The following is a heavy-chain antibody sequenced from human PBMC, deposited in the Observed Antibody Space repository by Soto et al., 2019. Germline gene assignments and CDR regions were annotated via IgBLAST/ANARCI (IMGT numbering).Heavy chain of an antibody. J-gene: IGHJ6*03. CDR2: ISGYNGNT. CDR3: AKADSNYAGRFSYYYMDV. CDR1: GYTFRSYG. V-gene: IGHV1-18*01. D-gene: IGHD4-4*01. Sequence: QVQLVQSGTEVKKPGASVKVSCKASGYTFRSYGISRVRQAPGQGPEWMGWISGYNGNTHYPQKFQGKVTMTTDTSTSTAYMELRSLRSDDTAVYYCAKADSNYAGRFSYYYMDVWGNGTLVTVSS.